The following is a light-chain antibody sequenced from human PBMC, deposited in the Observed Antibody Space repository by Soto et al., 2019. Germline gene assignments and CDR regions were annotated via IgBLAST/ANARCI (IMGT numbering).Light chain of an antibody. J-gene: IGKJ1*01. Sequence: DIVMTQSPLSLPVTPGEPASISCRSSQSLLHSNGYNYLDWYLQNPGQSPQLLIYLGSNRASGVPDRFSGSGSGTDFTLKISGVEAEDVGVYYCMQALQTPWTFGQGTKVEIK. CDR3: MQALQTPWT. CDR1: QSLLHSNGYNY. V-gene: IGKV2-28*01. CDR2: LGS.